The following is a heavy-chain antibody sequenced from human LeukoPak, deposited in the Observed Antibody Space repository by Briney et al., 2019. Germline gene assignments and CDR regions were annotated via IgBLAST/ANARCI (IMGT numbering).Heavy chain of an antibody. CDR3: ARFGPITDYGMDV. Sequence: SETLSLTFAVLAGSLSGYYWGWIRQPPGKGLEWIGYISDRGSTSYTPSLKSRVTISVDTSKNQFSLKLHYANTGDTAVYYCARFGPITDYGMDVWGQGTTVTVSS. D-gene: IGHD3-10*01. CDR2: ISDRGST. J-gene: IGHJ6*02. CDR1: AGSLSGYY. V-gene: IGHV4-59*01.